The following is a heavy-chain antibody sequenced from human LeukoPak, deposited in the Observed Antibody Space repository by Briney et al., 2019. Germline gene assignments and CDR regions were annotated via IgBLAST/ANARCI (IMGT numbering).Heavy chain of an antibody. J-gene: IGHJ4*02. Sequence: GGSLRLSCAASGFTFSTYDMNWVRQAPGKGLEWVSHISSSSYTIYYADSVRGRFTISRDNAKNSLYLQMHNLRAEDTAVYYCARSFDSWGQGTLVTVSS. CDR1: GFTFSTYD. V-gene: IGHV3-48*01. CDR2: ISSSSYTI. CDR3: ARSFDS.